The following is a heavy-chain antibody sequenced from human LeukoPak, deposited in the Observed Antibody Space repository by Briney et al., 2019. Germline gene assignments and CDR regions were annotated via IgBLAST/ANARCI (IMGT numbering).Heavy chain of an antibody. J-gene: IGHJ4*02. CDR2: IIPIFGTA. CDR1: GGTFSSYA. CDR3: ARKICCSTSCYHYYFDY. D-gene: IGHD2-2*01. Sequence: ASVKVSCKASGGTFSSYAISWVRQAPGQGLEWMGGIIPIFGTANYAQKFQGRVTITADESTSTAYMELSSLRSEDTAVYYCARKICCSTSCYHYYFDYWGQGTLVTVSS. V-gene: IGHV1-69*13.